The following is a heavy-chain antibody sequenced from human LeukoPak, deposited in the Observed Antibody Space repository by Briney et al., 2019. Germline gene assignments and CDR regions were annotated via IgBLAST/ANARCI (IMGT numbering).Heavy chain of an antibody. CDR3: ARVIQGYYGSGSYYNSTPYYYYYYGMDV. J-gene: IGHJ6*04. D-gene: IGHD3-10*01. Sequence: TLSLTCAVSGGSISSGGYSWSWIRQPPGKGLEWIGYIYHSGSTYYNPSLKSRVTISVDRSKNQFSLKLSSVTAADTAVYYCARVIQGYYGSGSYYNSTPYYYYYYGMDVWGKGTTVTVSS. V-gene: IGHV4-30-2*01. CDR1: GGSISSGGYS. CDR2: IYHSGST.